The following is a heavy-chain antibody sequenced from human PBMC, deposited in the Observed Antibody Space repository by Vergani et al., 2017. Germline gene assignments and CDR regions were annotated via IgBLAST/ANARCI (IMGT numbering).Heavy chain of an antibody. CDR1: GGSISSYY. V-gene: IGHV4-59*01. Sequence: QVQLQESGPGLVKPSETLSLTCTVSGGSISSYYWSWIRQPPGKGLEWIGYIYYSGSTNHNPSLQSRVTISVDTSKNQFSLKLSSVTAADTAVYYCARDGAYSSSYFDYWGQGTLVTVSS. CDR2: IYYSGST. J-gene: IGHJ4*02. CDR3: ARDGAYSSSYFDY. D-gene: IGHD6-6*01.